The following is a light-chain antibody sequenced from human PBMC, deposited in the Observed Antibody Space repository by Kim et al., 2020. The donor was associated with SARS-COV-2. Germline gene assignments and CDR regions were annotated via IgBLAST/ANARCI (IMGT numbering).Light chain of an antibody. CDR3: QTWDSSTVV. Sequence: SYELTQPPSVSVSPGQTASITCSGDELGDKFACWYQQKAGQSPVLVIFHDTKRPSGIPERFSGSNSGNTATLTISGTQAMDEADYYCQTWDSSTVVFGGG. J-gene: IGLJ2*01. V-gene: IGLV3-1*01. CDR2: HDT. CDR1: ELGDKF.